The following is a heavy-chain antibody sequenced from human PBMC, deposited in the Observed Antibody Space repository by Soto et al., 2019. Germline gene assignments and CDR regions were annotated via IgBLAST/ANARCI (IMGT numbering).Heavy chain of an antibody. Sequence: QVQLQESGPGLVKPSQTLSLTCTVSGGSISSGGYYWSWIRQHPGKGLEWIVYIYYSGSTYYNPSRRSRVSISVHTSKNQYSLKLTSVTAADTAVYYCARDSSSWYFDYWGQGTLVTVSS. CDR1: GGSISSGGYY. V-gene: IGHV4-31*03. D-gene: IGHD6-13*01. CDR3: ARDSSSWYFDY. J-gene: IGHJ4*02. CDR2: IYYSGST.